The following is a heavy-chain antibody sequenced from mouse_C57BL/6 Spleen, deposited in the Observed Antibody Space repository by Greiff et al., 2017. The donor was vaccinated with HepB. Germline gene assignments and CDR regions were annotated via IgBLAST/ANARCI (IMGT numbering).Heavy chain of an antibody. CDR1: GYTFTRYW. CDR3: ARRDYYGSSYDAMDY. CDR2: IDPYSGGT. D-gene: IGHD1-1*01. V-gene: IGHV1-72*01. J-gene: IGHJ4*01. Sequence: QVQLQQPGAELVKPGASVKLSCKASGYTFTRYWMHWVQQRPGRGLGWIGRIDPYSGGTKYNEKFKSKATLTVDKPSSTAYMQLSSLTSEDSAVYYCARRDYYGSSYDAMDYWGQGTSVTVSS.